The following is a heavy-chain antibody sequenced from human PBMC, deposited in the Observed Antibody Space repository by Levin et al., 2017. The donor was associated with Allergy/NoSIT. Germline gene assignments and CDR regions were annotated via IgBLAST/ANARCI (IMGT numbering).Heavy chain of an antibody. CDR1: GFTFSSHD. J-gene: IGHJ5*02. D-gene: IGHD1-1*01. V-gene: IGHV3-13*01. CDR3: ARGRGKTGTHRGNWFDP. CDR2: IGTAGET. Sequence: GGSLRLSCAASGFTFSSHDMHWVRQGRGKGLEWVSAIGTAGETYYPDSVKGRFTISRENAKNSLYLQMNSLTTGDTAVYYCARGRGKTGTHRGNWFDPWGQGTLVTVSS.